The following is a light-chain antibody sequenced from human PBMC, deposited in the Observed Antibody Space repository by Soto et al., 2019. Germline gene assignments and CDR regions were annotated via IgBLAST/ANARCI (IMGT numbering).Light chain of an antibody. V-gene: IGKV3D-11*01. CDR1: QDVSIS. CDR2: DAS. CDR3: LQRASWRS. Sequence: MLTQSPATLSFSPGDRAILSFRASQDVSISLGWYQQKPGQAPRLLIYDASNRATGIPDMFSGSGSGTDFTLTISSLEPEDFAVYYCLQRASWRSFGQGTKLEIK. J-gene: IGKJ2*01.